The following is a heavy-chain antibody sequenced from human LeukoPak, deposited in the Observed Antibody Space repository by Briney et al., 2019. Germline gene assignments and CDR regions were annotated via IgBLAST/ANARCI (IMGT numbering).Heavy chain of an antibody. CDR2: IYSGGST. CDR3: ARGSAYYYYGMDV. CDR1: GFTFSSYA. Sequence: GGSLRLSCAASGFTFSSYAMSWVRQAPGKGLEWVSVIYSGGSTYYADSVKGRFTISRHNSKNTLYLQMNSLRAEDTAVYYCARGSAYYYYGMDVWGQGTTVTVSS. J-gene: IGHJ6*02. V-gene: IGHV3-53*04.